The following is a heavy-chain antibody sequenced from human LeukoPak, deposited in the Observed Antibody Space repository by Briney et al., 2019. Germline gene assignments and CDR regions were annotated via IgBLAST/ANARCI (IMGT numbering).Heavy chain of an antibody. D-gene: IGHD1-26*01. J-gene: IGHJ4*02. Sequence: GRSLRLSCAASGFTLSSYAMHWVRQAPGKGLEWGAIISYDGSNEHHADSVKGRFTISRDNSKNTLYLQMNSLRAEDTAIYYCTRGRGSYSLDYWGRGTLVTVSS. CDR1: GFTLSSYA. CDR2: ISYDGSNE. V-gene: IGHV3-30*01. CDR3: TRGRGSYSLDY.